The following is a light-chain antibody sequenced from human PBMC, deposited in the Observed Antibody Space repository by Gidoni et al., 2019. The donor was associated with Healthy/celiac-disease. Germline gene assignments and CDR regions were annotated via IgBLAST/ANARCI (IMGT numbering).Light chain of an antibody. CDR2: DAS. J-gene: IGKJ5*01. CDR1: QSVSSY. V-gene: IGKV3-11*01. CDR3: QQRSNWPPLT. Sequence: EIVLTQSPATLSLSPGGRATLSCRATQSVSSYLAWYQQKPGQAPRLLIYDASNRATGIPARFSGSGSGTDFTLTISSLEPEDFAVYYCQQRSNWPPLTFXQXTRLXIK.